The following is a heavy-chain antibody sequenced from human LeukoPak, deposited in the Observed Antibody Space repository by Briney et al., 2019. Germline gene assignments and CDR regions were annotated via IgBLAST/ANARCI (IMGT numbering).Heavy chain of an antibody. D-gene: IGHD3-16*01. V-gene: IGHV3-23*01. CDR1: GFAFSNYA. CDR3: FQGGPAYTFWYFDL. Sequence: GGSLRLSCAASGFAFSNYAMSWVRQAPGKGLEWVSCVRGGGDTTFHADSVKGRFTISRDNSKNTLYLQMNGLRSEDSAVYYCFQGGPAYTFWYFDLLGRGTLVNVHS. CDR2: VRGGGDTT. J-gene: IGHJ2*01.